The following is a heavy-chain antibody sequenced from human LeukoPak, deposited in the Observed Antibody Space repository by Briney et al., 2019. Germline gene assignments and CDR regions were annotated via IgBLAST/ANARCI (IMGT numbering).Heavy chain of an antibody. Sequence: PGGSLRLSCAASGFTFDDYTMHWVRQAPGKGLEWVSLISWDGGSTYYADSVKGRFTISRDNSKNSLYLQMTSLRTEDTALYYCAKSGGSWYSSYMDVWGKGTTVTVSS. CDR2: ISWDGGST. CDR3: AKSGGSWYSSYMDV. V-gene: IGHV3-43*01. CDR1: GFTFDDYT. D-gene: IGHD6-13*01. J-gene: IGHJ6*03.